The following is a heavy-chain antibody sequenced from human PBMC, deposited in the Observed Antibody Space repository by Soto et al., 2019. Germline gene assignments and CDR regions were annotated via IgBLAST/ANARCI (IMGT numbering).Heavy chain of an antibody. CDR2: IFYSGRSGST. CDR3: ARTALGWFDP. V-gene: IGHV4-59*01. D-gene: IGHD2-21*02. CDR1: GGSISSYY. J-gene: IGHJ5*02. Sequence: QVQLQESGPGLVKPSETLSLTCSVSGGSISSYYWSWIRQPPGKGLEWIGYIFYSGRSGSTNYNPSLKSRVTISVETSKNQLSLKLSSVTAADTALYYCARTALGWFDPWGQGTLVTVSS.